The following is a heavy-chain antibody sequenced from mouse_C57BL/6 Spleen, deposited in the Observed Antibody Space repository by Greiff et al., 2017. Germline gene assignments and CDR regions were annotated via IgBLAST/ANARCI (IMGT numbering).Heavy chain of an antibody. CDR3: ARLELRSYFDV. CDR2: INPSTGGT. Sequence: EVQLQESGPELVKPGASVKISCKASGYSFTGYYMNWVKQSPEKSLEWIGEINPSTGGTTYNQKFKAKATLTVDKSSSTAYMQLKSLTSEDSAVYYCARLELRSYFDVWGTGTTVTVSS. J-gene: IGHJ1*03. V-gene: IGHV1-42*01. D-gene: IGHD1-1*01. CDR1: GYSFTGYY.